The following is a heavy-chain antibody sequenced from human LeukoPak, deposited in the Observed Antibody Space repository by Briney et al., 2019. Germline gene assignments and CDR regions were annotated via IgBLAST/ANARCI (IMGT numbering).Heavy chain of an antibody. CDR3: ARQAGSGYYGMDV. CDR1: GGSISSSSYY. J-gene: IGHJ6*02. D-gene: IGHD3-10*01. Sequence: TSETLSLTCTVSGGSISSSSYYWGWIRQPPGKGLEWIGNIYYSGTTYYNPSLKSRVTISVDTSKNQFSLKLSSVTAADTAVYYCARQAGSGYYGMDVWGQGTTVTVSS. V-gene: IGHV4-39*01. CDR2: IYYSGTT.